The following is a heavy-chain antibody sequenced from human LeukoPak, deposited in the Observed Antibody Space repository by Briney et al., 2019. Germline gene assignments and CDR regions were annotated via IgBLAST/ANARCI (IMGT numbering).Heavy chain of an antibody. Sequence: SETPSLTCTVSGGSISSGGYYWRSIRQHPGKGLEWIGYIYYSGSTYYNPSLKSRVTISVDTSKNQFSLKLSSVTAADTAVYYCARDRYTVVSWYFDLWGRGTLVTVSS. J-gene: IGHJ2*01. CDR3: ARDRYTVVSWYFDL. V-gene: IGHV4-31*03. CDR1: GGSISSGGYY. D-gene: IGHD4-23*01. CDR2: IYYSGST.